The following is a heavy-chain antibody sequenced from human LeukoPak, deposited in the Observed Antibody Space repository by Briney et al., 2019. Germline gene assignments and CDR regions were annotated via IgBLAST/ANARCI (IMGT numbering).Heavy chain of an antibody. CDR3: ARGRISSSY. V-gene: IGHV4-59*11. Sequence: SETLSLTCTVSGGSISSHYWSWIRQPPGKGLEWIGYIYDSGSTNYNPSLKSRVTISIDTSKNQISLKLSSVTAADTAVYYCARGRISSSYWGQGTLVTVSS. D-gene: IGHD6-13*01. CDR1: GGSISSHY. CDR2: IYDSGST. J-gene: IGHJ4*02.